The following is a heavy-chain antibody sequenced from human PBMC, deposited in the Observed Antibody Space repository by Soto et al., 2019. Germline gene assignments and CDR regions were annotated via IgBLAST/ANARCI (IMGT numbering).Heavy chain of an antibody. J-gene: IGHJ3*02. D-gene: IGHD5-18*01. CDR2: ISYDGSNK. V-gene: IGHV3-30-3*01. CDR1: GFTFSSYA. Sequence: SLRLSCAASGFTFSSYAMHWVRQAPGKGLEWVAVISYDGSNKYYADSVKGRFTISRDNSKNTLYLQMNSLRAEDTAVYYCARGLDTAMADDAFDIWGQGTMVTVS. CDR3: ARGLDTAMADDAFDI.